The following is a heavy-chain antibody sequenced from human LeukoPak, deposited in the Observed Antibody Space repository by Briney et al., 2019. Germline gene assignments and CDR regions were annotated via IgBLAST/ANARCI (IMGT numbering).Heavy chain of an antibody. CDR2: IYYSGSA. J-gene: IGHJ4*02. V-gene: IGHV4-39*01. Sequence: PSETLSLTCTVSGGCISSRSYYWGWIRQPPGVGLEWIGSIYYSGSAYYNPSLKSRVTISVDTSKNQFSLKMSSGTAADTAVYYCARRLVGATFDYWGQGTLVTVSS. CDR1: GGCISSRSYY. CDR3: ARRLVGATFDY. D-gene: IGHD1-26*01.